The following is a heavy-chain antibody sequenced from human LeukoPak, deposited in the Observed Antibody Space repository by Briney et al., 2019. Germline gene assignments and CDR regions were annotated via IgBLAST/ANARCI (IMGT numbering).Heavy chain of an antibody. CDR3: AKDGDGGSYCVLFDY. V-gene: IGHV3-23*01. Sequence: GGSLRLSCAASGFTFSSYAMSWVRQAPGKGLEWVSVISGSGGNTYYADSVKGRFTISRDNSKSTLFLQMNSLRDEDTAVYYCAKDGDGGSYCVLFDYWGQGALVTVSS. CDR2: ISGSGGNT. D-gene: IGHD1-26*01. CDR1: GFTFSSYA. J-gene: IGHJ4*02.